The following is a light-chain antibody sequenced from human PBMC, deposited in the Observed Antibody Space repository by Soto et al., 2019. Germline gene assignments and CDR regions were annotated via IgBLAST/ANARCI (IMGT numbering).Light chain of an antibody. CDR1: QSVSSNY. CDR3: QQYGGSPPFT. CDR2: ATS. V-gene: IGKV3-20*01. J-gene: IGKJ3*01. Sequence: EIVLTQSPGTLSLSPGERATLSCRASQSVSSNYLTWYQHKPGQAPRLLIYATSTRATGVPDSFIGSGSGTDFTLTISRLEPEDFAVYYCQQYGGSPPFTFGPGTKVD.